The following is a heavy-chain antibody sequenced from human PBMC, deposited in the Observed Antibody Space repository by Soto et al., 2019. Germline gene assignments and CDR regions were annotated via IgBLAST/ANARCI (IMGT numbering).Heavy chain of an antibody. V-gene: IGHV1-69*13. CDR2: IIPIFSTA. J-gene: IGHJ4*02. Sequence: ASVKVSCKASGGTFSSYAISWVRQAPGQGLEWMGGIIPIFSTANYAQKFQGRVTITADESTSTAYMELSSLRSEDTAVYYCARVASGYNHGYWGQGTLVTVSS. CDR3: ARVASGYNHGY. CDR1: GGTFSSYA. D-gene: IGHD6-25*01.